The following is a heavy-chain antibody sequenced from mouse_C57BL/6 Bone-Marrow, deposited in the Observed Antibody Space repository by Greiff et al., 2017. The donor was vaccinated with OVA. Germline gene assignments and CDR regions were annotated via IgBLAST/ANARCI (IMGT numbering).Heavy chain of an antibody. D-gene: IGHD2-3*01. CDR1: GYTFTSYW. CDR2: IHPNSGST. Sequence: QVKLQQPGAELVKPGASVKLSCKASGYTFTSYWMHWVKQRPGQGLEWIGMIHPNSGSTNYNEKFKRRATLTADKSSSKAYMQLSSLTSEDSAVYYCARWLLLYYYALDYWGQGTSVTVSS. V-gene: IGHV1-64*01. CDR3: ARWLLLYYYALDY. J-gene: IGHJ4*01.